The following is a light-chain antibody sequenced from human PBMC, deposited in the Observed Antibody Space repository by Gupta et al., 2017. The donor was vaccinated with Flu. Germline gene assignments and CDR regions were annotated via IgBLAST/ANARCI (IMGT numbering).Light chain of an antibody. Sequence: DIVMTQFPDSLAVSLGERATINCKSRQSVLHSSNNKNYLAWYQQKPGQPPKLLIYWASTRESGVPDRFSGSGSGTDFTLTISSLQAEDVAVYYCQQYYDTVFTFGPGTKVDI. CDR3: QQYYDTVFT. J-gene: IGKJ3*01. V-gene: IGKV4-1*01. CDR1: QSVLHSSNNKNY. CDR2: WAS.